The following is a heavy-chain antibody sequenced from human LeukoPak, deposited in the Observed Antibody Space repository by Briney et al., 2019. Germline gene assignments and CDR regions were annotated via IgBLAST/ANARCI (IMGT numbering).Heavy chain of an antibody. V-gene: IGHV1-46*01. J-gene: IGHJ6*02. CDR3: ARVDYDILTGAAYGMDV. D-gene: IGHD3-9*01. CDR2: INPSGGST. CDR1: GYTFTSYY. Sequence: GASVKVSCKASGYTFTSYYMHWLGKAPGQGLEGMGIINPSGGSTNYAQKFQGRVTMTRDTSTSTVYMELSSLRSEDTAVYYCARVDYDILTGAAYGMDVWGQGTTVTVSS.